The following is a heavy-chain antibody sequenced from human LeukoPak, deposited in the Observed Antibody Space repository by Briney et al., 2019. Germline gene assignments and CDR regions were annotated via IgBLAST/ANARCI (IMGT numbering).Heavy chain of an antibody. CDR3: AKRLTSSPVFDY. Sequence: GGSLRLSCAASGFTFSSYAMSWVRQAPGKGLEWVSAISGSGGSTYYADSVKGRFTISGDNSKNTLYLQMNSLRAEDTAVYYCAKRLTSSPVFDYWGQGTLVTVSS. CDR2: ISGSGGST. J-gene: IGHJ4*02. D-gene: IGHD4/OR15-4a*01. V-gene: IGHV3-23*01. CDR1: GFTFSSYA.